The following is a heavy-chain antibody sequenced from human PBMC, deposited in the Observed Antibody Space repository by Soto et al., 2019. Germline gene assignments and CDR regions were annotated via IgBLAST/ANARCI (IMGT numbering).Heavy chain of an antibody. CDR2: IRYDGSNK. J-gene: IGHJ4*02. CDR3: ELGGLFCSGASGLRLGL. D-gene: IGHD2-15*01. V-gene: IGHV3-33*01. CDR1: GFTFSSYG. Sequence: SLRLSCAASGFTFSSYGMHWVRQAPGKGLEWVAVIRYDGSNKYYADSVKGRFTISRDNSKNTLYRQMNSLRAEDTAVYYCELGGLFCSGASGLRLGLWGQGAVVTVSS.